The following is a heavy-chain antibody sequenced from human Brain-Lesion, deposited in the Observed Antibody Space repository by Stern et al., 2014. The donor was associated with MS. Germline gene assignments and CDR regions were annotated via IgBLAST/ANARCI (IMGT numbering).Heavy chain of an antibody. D-gene: IGHD2-2*01. J-gene: IGHJ6*02. V-gene: IGHV4-61*02. CDR3: ARGRVVPGFQYYATDV. CDR1: GGSISSGGYY. CDR2: IFNSGSP. Sequence: QVQLLESGPGLVKPSQTLSLSCTVSGGSISSGGYYWSWIRQPAGKGLEWIGRIFNSGSPSYTPSLKSRVTISIDTSKNQFSLRLNSMTAADTAVYYCARGRVVPGFQYYATDVWGQGTTVIVSS.